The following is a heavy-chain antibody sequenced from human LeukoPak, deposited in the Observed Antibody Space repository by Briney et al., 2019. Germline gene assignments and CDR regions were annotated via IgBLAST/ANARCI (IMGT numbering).Heavy chain of an antibody. Sequence: GGSLRLSCAASGFTVSSNYMSWVRQAPGKGLEWVSVIYSGGSTYYADSVKGRFTISRDNSKNTLYLQMNSLKTEDTAFYYCTTTYHYDSTGYSSYYWGQGTLVTVSS. CDR2: IYSGGST. J-gene: IGHJ4*02. D-gene: IGHD3-22*01. CDR1: GFTVSSNY. V-gene: IGHV3-66*01. CDR3: TTTYHYDSTGYSSYY.